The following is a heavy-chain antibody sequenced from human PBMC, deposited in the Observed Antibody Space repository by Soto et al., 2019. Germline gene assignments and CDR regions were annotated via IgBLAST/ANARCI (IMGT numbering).Heavy chain of an antibody. CDR1: GFTFSSYA. CDR2: ISGSGDST. J-gene: IGHJ4*02. D-gene: IGHD1-26*01. CDR3: ARRGSGSYSDC. V-gene: IGHV3-23*01. Sequence: VQLLESGGGLVQPGGSLRLSCAASGFTFSSYAMRWVRQAPGKGLEWVSAISGSGDSTYYADSVKGRFTISRNNSKNTLYLQMNSLRAEDTAIYYCARRGSGSYSDCWGQGTLVTVSS.